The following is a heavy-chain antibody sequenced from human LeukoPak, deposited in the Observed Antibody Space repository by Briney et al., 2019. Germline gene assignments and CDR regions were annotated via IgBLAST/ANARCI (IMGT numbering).Heavy chain of an antibody. CDR3: ARGWELLGWFDP. V-gene: IGHV1-18*01. CDR2: ISAYNGNT. Sequence: ASVKVSCKASGYTFTSYGISWVRQAPGQGLGWMGWISAYNGNTNYAQKLQGRVTMTSDTSTSTAYMELRSLRSDDTAVYYCARGWELLGWFDPWGQGTLVTVSS. J-gene: IGHJ5*02. CDR1: GYTFTSYG. D-gene: IGHD1-26*01.